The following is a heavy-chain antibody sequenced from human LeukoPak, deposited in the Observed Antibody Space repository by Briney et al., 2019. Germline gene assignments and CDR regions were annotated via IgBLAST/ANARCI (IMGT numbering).Heavy chain of an antibody. CDR1: GFTFSSYA. J-gene: IGHJ4*02. CDR2: ISYDGSNK. CDR3: ARESGRELLSSFDY. V-gene: IGHV3-30-3*01. Sequence: GGSLRLSCAASGFTFSSYAMHWVRQAPGKGLEWVAVISYDGSNKYYADSVKGRFTISRDNSKNTLYLQMNSLRAEDTAVYYCARESGRELLSSFDYWGQGTLVTVSS. D-gene: IGHD1-26*01.